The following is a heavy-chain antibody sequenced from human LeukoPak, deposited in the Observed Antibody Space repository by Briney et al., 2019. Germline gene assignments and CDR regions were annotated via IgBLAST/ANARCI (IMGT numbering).Heavy chain of an antibody. CDR1: GYTFTSYG. D-gene: IGHD2-8*01. CDR3: VVWRLARPVFDD. CDR2: ISAYNGNT. Sequence: ASVKVSCKASGYTFTSYGISWVRQAPGQGLEWMGWISAYNGNTNYAQKLQGRVTMTTDTSTSTAYMELRSLRSDDTAVYYCVVWRLARPVFDDWGQGTLVTGSS. J-gene: IGHJ4*02. V-gene: IGHV1-18*01.